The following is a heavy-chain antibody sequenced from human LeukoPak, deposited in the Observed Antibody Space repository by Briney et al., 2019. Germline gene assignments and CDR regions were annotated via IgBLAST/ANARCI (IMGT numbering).Heavy chain of an antibody. CDR2: IYTSGTT. CDR1: GFTVSSNY. Sequence: GGSLRLSCAGSGFTVSSNYMSWVRQAPGEGLEWVSVIYTSGTTYYADSVKGRFTISRDSSKNTLYLQMNSLRAEDTAVHYCARDNGNDYDANWGQGTMVTVSS. J-gene: IGHJ3*01. D-gene: IGHD4/OR15-4a*01. V-gene: IGHV3-53*01. CDR3: ARDNGNDYDAN.